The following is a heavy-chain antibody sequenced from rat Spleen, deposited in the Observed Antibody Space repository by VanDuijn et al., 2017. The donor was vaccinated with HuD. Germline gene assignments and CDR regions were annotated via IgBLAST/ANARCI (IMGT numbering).Heavy chain of an antibody. CDR1: GFIFSDHY. D-gene: IGHD1-2*01. Sequence: EVQLVESDGGLVQPGRSLKLSCAASGFIFSDHYVAWVRQAPTEGLEWVATIIYDGSSTYYRDSVKGRFTISRDNAKNTLYLQMDSLRSEDTATYYCARLGITLGAGHWFAYWGQGVMVTVSS. CDR3: ARLGITLGAGHWFAY. CDR2: IIYDGSST. J-gene: IGHJ2*01. V-gene: IGHV5-29*01.